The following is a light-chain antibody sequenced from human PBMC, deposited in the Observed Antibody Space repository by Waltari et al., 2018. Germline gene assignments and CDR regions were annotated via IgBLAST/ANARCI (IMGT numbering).Light chain of an antibody. CDR2: SDN. CDR3: ATWDDSFMGLL. Sequence: QSVLTQPPSASGTPGQRVTITCSGSSSTIGSNTVHWYQHLPGTAPKPLIYSDNPRPSGVPDRFSGSKSGTSASLAISGLQSEDESDYFCATWDDSFMGLLFGGGTHLTVL. J-gene: IGLJ2*01. CDR1: SSTIGSNT. V-gene: IGLV1-44*01.